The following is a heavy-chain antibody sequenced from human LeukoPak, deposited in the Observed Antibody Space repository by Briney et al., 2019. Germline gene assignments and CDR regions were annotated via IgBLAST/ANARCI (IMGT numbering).Heavy chain of an antibody. D-gene: IGHD5-18*01. V-gene: IGHV6-1*01. CDR3: ARTDKKDSLPNWYFDL. CDR1: RDSITSNSAA. Sequence: SQTLSLNCAISRDSITSNSAAWNWIRQSPSRGLEWLGRTYFRSKWYNDYTVSVKSRITINPDTFKNEFSLQLNSVTPEDTAVYYCARTDKKDSLPNWYFDLWGRGTLVTVSS. CDR2: TYFRSKWYN. J-gene: IGHJ2*01.